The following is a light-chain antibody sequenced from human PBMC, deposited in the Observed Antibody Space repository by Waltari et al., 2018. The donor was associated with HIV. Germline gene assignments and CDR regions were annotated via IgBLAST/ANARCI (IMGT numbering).Light chain of an antibody. CDR1: ELVHKY. Sequence: SYDLTQPPSVSVSPGQTVNITCSGHELVHKYSCWYLHKPGQSPVMVIFQDYKRPSGIPERFSGSNSGNTATLTISETQAIDEADYYCQTWDRNTLHVSFGGGTKLTVL. J-gene: IGLJ2*01. CDR2: QDY. V-gene: IGLV3-1*01. CDR3: QTWDRNTLHVS.